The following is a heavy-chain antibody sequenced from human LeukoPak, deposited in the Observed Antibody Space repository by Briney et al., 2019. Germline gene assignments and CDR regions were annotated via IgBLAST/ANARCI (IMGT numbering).Heavy chain of an antibody. V-gene: IGHV3-21*01. D-gene: IGHD3-16*01. CDR2: ISSSSSYI. J-gene: IGHJ5*02. CDR3: ARTVLRSLGEFSLRGWFDP. CDR1: GFTFSSYS. Sequence: GGSLRLSCAASGFTFSSYSMNWVRRAPGKGLEWVSSISSSSSYIYYADSVKGRFTISRDNAKNSLYLQMNSLRAEDTAVYYCARTVLRSLGEFSLRGWFDPWGQGTLVIVSS.